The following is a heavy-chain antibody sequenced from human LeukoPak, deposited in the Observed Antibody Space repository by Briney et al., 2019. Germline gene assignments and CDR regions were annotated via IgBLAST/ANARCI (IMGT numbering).Heavy chain of an antibody. Sequence: GGSLRLSCAASGFIVSDHYMGWVRQAPGKGLDWVSVMYSSGNIHYADSVKGRFTISRDNSKNTLYLQMNSLRAEDPAVYYCAKDPTHWDIVVVPAAIDYWGQGTLVTVSS. V-gene: IGHV3-66*03. D-gene: IGHD2-2*01. CDR2: MYSSGNI. CDR3: AKDPTHWDIVVVPAAIDY. J-gene: IGHJ4*02. CDR1: GFIVSDHY.